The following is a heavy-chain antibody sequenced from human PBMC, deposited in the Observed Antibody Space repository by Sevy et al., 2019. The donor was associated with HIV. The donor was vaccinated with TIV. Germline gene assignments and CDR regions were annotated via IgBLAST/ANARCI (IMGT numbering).Heavy chain of an antibody. CDR1: GYSFTSYW. D-gene: IGHD6-13*01. Sequence: GESLKISCKGSGYSFTSYWIGWVRQMPGKGLEWMGIIYPGDSDTRYSPSFQGQVTISADKSISTAYLQWSSLKASDTAMFYCARDIAAAGTSDAFDIWGQGTMVTVSS. CDR3: ARDIAAAGTSDAFDI. V-gene: IGHV5-51*01. CDR2: IYPGDSDT. J-gene: IGHJ3*02.